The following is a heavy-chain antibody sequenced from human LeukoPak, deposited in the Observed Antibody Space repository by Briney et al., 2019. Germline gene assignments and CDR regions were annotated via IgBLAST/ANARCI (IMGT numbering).Heavy chain of an antibody. CDR3: ARMDSSGLDY. CDR1: GYTFTSYG. CDR2: ISAYNGNA. V-gene: IGHV1-18*01. Sequence: ASXXVSCRASGYTFTSYGISWVRQAPGQGLEWMGWISAYNGNANYAQKLQGRVTITTDTSTSTAYMELRSLRSDDTAVYYCARMDSSGLDYWGQGTLVTVSS. D-gene: IGHD3-22*01. J-gene: IGHJ4*02.